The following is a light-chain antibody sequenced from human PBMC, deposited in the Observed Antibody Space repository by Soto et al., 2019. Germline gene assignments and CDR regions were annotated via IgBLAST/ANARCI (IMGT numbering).Light chain of an antibody. CDR1: SSNIGGTNY. CDR3: ASWDDRLGAVI. V-gene: IGLV1-47*02. CDR2: SNN. J-gene: IGLJ2*01. Sequence: HSVLTQPPSASGTPGQKVFISCSGSSSNIGGTNYAYWYQQLPGAAPNLLMHSNNLRPSGVPERISGSKFGTAASLAISGLRSEDEAVYYCASWDDRLGAVIFGGGTKVTVL.